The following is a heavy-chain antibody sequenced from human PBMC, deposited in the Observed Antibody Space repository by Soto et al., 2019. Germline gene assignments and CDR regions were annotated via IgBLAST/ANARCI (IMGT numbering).Heavy chain of an antibody. D-gene: IGHD3-9*01. CDR3: AQITPFDFKGYYFDY. CDR1: GFSLSTTPVG. CDR2: IYWDDDR. J-gene: IGHJ4*02. Sequence: QITLKESGPTLVKPTQTLTLTCTLSGFSLSTTPVGVGWIRQPPGQALEWLALIYWDDDRRYIPSLKNRLTSTKDSLGGQVVLTMTDRDPVDTGTYCCAQITPFDFKGYYFDYWSAGILVTVSS. V-gene: IGHV2-5*02.